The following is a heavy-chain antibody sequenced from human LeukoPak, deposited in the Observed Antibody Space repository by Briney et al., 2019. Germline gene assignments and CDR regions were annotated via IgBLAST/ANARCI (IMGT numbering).Heavy chain of an antibody. CDR1: GFTFSSYW. J-gene: IGHJ4*02. V-gene: IGHV3-7*01. Sequence: QPGGSLRLSCAASGFTFSSYWMSWVRQAPGKGLEWVANIKQDGSEKYYVDSVKGRFTISRDNAKNSPYLQMNSLRAEDTAVYYCARERDSRGYDSLDYWGQGTLVTVSS. CDR3: ARERDSRGYDSLDY. D-gene: IGHD5-12*01. CDR2: IKQDGSEK.